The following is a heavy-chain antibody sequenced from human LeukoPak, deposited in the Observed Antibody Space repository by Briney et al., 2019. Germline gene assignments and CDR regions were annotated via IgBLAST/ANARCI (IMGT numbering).Heavy chain of an antibody. Sequence: PGGSLRLSCAASGFTFSSYAMSWVRQAPGKGLEWVSAISGSGGNTYYADSVKGRFTISRDNSKNTLYLQMNSLRAEDTAVYYCAKGPMIVVVTPIAEYFQHWGQGTLVTVSS. V-gene: IGHV3-23*01. CDR1: GFTFSSYA. CDR2: ISGSGGNT. J-gene: IGHJ1*01. D-gene: IGHD3-22*01. CDR3: AKGPMIVVVTPIAEYFQH.